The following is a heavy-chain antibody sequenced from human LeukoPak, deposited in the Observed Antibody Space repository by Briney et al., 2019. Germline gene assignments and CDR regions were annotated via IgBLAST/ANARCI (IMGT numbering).Heavy chain of an antibody. V-gene: IGHV3-30*04. J-gene: IGHJ3*01. CDR2: ISFDGSIE. CDR1: GFTFSNYA. CDR3: AKDSDIAVAGSDDALDV. D-gene: IGHD6-19*01. Sequence: SGGSLRLSCAASGFTFSNYAMHWVRQAPGKGLEWVALISFDGSIEYYVDSVKGRFTISRDNSKNTLFLQMNSLRPEDTAVYYCAKDSDIAVAGSDDALDVWGQGTMVTVSS.